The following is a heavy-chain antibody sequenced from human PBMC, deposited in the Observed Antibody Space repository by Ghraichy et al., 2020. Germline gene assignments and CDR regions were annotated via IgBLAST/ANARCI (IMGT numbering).Heavy chain of an antibody. CDR1: GYTFTGYY. V-gene: IGHV1-2*02. CDR3: ARDYSNGEYIDY. CDR2: INPNTGGT. Sequence: ASVKVSCKASGYTFTGYYIHWVRQAHGQGLEWMGWINPNTGGTNYAQKFQGRVTMSRDTSINTAYMELSSLTSDDTAVYYCARDYSNGEYIDYWGQGTLVTVSS. J-gene: IGHJ4*02. D-gene: IGHD4-11*01.